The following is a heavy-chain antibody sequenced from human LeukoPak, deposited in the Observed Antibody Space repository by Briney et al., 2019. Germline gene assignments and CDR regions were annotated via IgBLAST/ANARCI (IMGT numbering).Heavy chain of an antibody. D-gene: IGHD3-9*01. V-gene: IGHV3-23*01. CDR3: ARVYRYYDILTGYSPLYFDY. J-gene: IGHJ4*02. Sequence: GGSLRLSCAASGFSLSNYAMSWVRQAPGKGLEWVSGISGSGHSSYYADSVKGRFTISRDNSKSTLYLQMNNLRAEDTAVYYCARVYRYYDILTGYSPLYFDYWGQGTLVTVSS. CDR1: GFSLSNYA. CDR2: ISGSGHSS.